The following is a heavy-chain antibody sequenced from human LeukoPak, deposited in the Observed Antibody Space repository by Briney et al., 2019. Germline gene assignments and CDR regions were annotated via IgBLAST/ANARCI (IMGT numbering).Heavy chain of an antibody. Sequence: SETLSLTCVVSGYSVSSGYYWGWIRQSPGKGLEWIASVYHTGTTYYNPSLKSRASISVNMSKNHVSLRLTSVTAADTAMYYCTRYEYGAADWGQGILVTVSS. CDR2: VYHTGTT. V-gene: IGHV4-38-2*01. J-gene: IGHJ4*02. CDR3: TRYEYGAAD. D-gene: IGHD4-17*01. CDR1: GYSVSSGYY.